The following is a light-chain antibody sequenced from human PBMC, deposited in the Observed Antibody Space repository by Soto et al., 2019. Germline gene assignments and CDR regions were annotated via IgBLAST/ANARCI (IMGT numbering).Light chain of an antibody. J-gene: IGKJ1*01. CDR2: WAS. CDR3: QQYHSPPQT. Sequence: DIVMTQSPDSLAVSLGERATINCKSSQSVLYSPNNKNYLAWYQQKPGQPPKLLVYWASTRESGVPDRFSGSESGTDFTLTTNILQAEDVAVYSCQQYHSPPQTFGQGTKMEIK. CDR1: QSVLYSPNNKNY. V-gene: IGKV4-1*01.